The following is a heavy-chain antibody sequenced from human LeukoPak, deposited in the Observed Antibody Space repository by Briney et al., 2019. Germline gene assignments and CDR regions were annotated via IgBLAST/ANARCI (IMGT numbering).Heavy chain of an antibody. J-gene: IGHJ4*02. CDR3: AKDITMIVVTPPQLSMDY. V-gene: IGHV3-43*02. Sequence: GGSLRLSCAASGFTSDDYAMHWVRQAPGKGLEWVSLISGDGGSTYYADSVKGRFTISRDNSKNSLYLQMNSLRTEDTALYYCAKDITMIVVTPPQLSMDYWGQGTLVTVSS. CDR2: ISGDGGST. D-gene: IGHD3-22*01. CDR1: GFTSDDYA.